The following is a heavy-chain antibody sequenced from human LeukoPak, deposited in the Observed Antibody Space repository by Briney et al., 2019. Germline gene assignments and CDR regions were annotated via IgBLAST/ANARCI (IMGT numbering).Heavy chain of an antibody. CDR2: IYPGDSDT. J-gene: IGHJ4*02. CDR3: ARHRPLGGVVGLIDY. V-gene: IGHV5-51*01. Sequence: GESLKISCKGSGYSFTNYWIGWVRQMPGKGLEWMGIIYPGDSDTRYSPSFQGQVTISADKSINTAYLQWNSLKASDTAMYWARHRPLGGVVGLIDYWGQGALVTVSS. D-gene: IGHD2-21*01. CDR1: GYSFTNYW.